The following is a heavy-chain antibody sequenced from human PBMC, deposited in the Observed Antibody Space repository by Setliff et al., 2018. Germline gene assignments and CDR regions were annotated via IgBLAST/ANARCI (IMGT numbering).Heavy chain of an antibody. J-gene: IGHJ4*02. V-gene: IGHV3-21*01. CDR2: ISSSSSYI. D-gene: IGHD3-22*01. CDR1: GFTFSSYS. Sequence: GGSLRLSCAASGFTFSSYSMNWVRQAPGKGLEWVSSISSSSSYIYYADSVKGRFTISRDNAKNSLYLQMNSLRAEDTAVYDCARGSGYYYSDYWGQGTLVTVSS. CDR3: ARGSGYYYSDY.